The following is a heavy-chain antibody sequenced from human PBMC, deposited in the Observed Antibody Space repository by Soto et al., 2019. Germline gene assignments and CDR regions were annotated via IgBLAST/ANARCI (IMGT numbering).Heavy chain of an antibody. CDR3: ARDGDVNTGFGKDY. CDR2: ISSGGGTT. D-gene: IGHD3-16*01. V-gene: IGHV3-23*01. J-gene: IGHJ4*02. Sequence: EVHLLESGGGFLQPGGSLRLSCAASGFSFSIFAMNWVRQAPGKGLEWVSTISSGGGTTLYADSVKGRFTISRDNSKNTLYLQMTSLSAEDTAMYYCARDGDVNTGFGKDYWGQGTLVTVSS. CDR1: GFSFSIFA.